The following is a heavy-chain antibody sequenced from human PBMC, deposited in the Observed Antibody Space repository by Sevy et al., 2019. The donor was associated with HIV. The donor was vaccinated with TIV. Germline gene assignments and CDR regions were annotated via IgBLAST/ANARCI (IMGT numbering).Heavy chain of an antibody. J-gene: IGHJ6*02. D-gene: IGHD2-2*01. V-gene: IGHV4-34*01. Sequence: SETLSLTCAVYDGSFSGYYWSWIRQPPGKGLEWIGEINHSGSTNYNPSLKSRVTISVDTSKNQFSLKLSSVTAADTAVYYCARGHQGVFYYYGMDVWGQGTTVTVSS. CDR2: INHSGST. CDR1: DGSFSGYY. CDR3: ARGHQGVFYYYGMDV.